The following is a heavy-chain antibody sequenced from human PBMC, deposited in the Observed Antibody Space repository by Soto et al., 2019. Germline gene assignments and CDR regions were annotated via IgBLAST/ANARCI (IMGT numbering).Heavy chain of an antibody. J-gene: IGHJ4*02. Sequence: QVQLVESGGGVVQPGRSLRLSCAVSGFTFSYYGMHWVRQAPGKGLEWVAVMAYDGSKTFYADSVKGRFTISRDNSKNTLYLQMNCLRAEDTAVYYCAKDWRDGSAYLPDYWGQGTLVTVSS. D-gene: IGHD3-22*01. CDR2: MAYDGSKT. V-gene: IGHV3-30*18. CDR3: AKDWRDGSAYLPDY. CDR1: GFTFSYYG.